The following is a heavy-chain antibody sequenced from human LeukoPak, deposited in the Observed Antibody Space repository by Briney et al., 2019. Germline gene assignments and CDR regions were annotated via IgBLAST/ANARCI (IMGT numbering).Heavy chain of an antibody. CDR2: IYYSGST. V-gene: IGHV4-59*08. Sequence: PSETLSLTCTVSGGSISSHYWCWIRQPPGKGLEWIGYIYYSGSTNYNPSLKSRVTISVDRSKNQFSLKLSSVTAADTALYYCARHVGGVVGINYYGMDVWGQGTTVTVSS. CDR3: ARHVGGVVGINYYGMDV. CDR1: GGSISSHY. J-gene: IGHJ6*02. D-gene: IGHD3-3*01.